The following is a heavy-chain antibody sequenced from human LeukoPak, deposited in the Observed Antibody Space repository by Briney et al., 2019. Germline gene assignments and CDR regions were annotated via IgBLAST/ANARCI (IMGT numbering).Heavy chain of an antibody. D-gene: IGHD6-13*01. CDR1: GGSFSGYY. CDR2: INHSGST. V-gene: IGHV4-34*01. J-gene: IGHJ5*02. CDR3: ARGVAAAGTLWFDP. Sequence: SETLSLICAVYGGSFSGYYWSWIRQPPGKGLEWIGEINHSGSTNYNPSLKSRVTISVDTSKNQFSLKLSSVTAADTAVYYCARGVAAAGTLWFDPWGQGTLVTVSS.